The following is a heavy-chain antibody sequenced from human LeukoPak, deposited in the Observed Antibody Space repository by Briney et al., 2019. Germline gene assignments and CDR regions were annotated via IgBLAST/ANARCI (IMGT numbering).Heavy chain of an antibody. CDR3: ARDHRRIAARHYLDY. CDR1: GGSFSGYY. CDR2: INHSGST. V-gene: IGHV4-34*01. D-gene: IGHD6-6*01. Sequence: ETLSLTCAVYGGSFSGYYWSWIRQPPGKGLEWIGEINHSGSTNYNPSLKSRVTISVDTSKNQFSLKLSSVTAADTAVYYCARDHRRIAARHYLDYWGQGTLVTVSS. J-gene: IGHJ4*02.